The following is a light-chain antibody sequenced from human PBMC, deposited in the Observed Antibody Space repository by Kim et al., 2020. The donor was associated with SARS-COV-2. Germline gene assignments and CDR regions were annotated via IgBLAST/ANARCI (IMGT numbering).Light chain of an antibody. CDR3: QQYGSSPLT. CDR1: QSVSSSY. Sequence: EIVLTQSPGTLSLSPGERATLSCRASQSVSSSYLAWYQQKPGQAPRLLIYGASSRATGIPDRFSGSGSGTDFTLTISRREPEDFAVYYCQQYGSSPLTFGGGTKLEI. J-gene: IGKJ4*01. CDR2: GAS. V-gene: IGKV3-20*01.